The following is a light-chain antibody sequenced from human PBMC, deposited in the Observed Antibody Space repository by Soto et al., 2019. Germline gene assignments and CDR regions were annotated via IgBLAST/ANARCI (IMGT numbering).Light chain of an antibody. V-gene: IGKV2-30*01. CDR2: NVS. J-gene: IGKJ1*01. CDR1: QALVYGDGNTY. Sequence: DVVLTQSPLSLPVTLGQPASISCTSSQALVYGDGNTYLIWVQQRPGQSPRGLIYNVSRRDSGVPDRFSGSGSVNDFTLKISRVEAEDVGIYYCMQNTHWPRTFGQVTKVEI. CDR3: MQNTHWPRT.